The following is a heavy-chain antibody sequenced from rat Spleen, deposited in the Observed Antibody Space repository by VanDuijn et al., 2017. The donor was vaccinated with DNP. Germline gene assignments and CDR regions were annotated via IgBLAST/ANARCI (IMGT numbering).Heavy chain of an antibody. CDR2: INGAGDI. D-gene: IGHD5-1*01. CDR1: GYSITSNFR. CDR3: AIQLGVFDY. Sequence: VQLKESGPGQVQPSQSLSLTCSVTGYSITSNFRWSWIRKFPGNKLEWMGYINGAGDINYNPSLRSRISITRDTSKNQFFLQVNSVTTEDSATYYCAIQLGVFDYWGQGVLVTVSS. V-gene: IGHV3-3*01. J-gene: IGHJ2*01.